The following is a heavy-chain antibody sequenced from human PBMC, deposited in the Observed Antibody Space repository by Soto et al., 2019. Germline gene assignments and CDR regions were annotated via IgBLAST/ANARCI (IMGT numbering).Heavy chain of an antibody. CDR2: ISAYNGNT. D-gene: IGHD3-10*01. CDR1: GYTFTSYG. V-gene: IGHV1-18*04. J-gene: IGHJ6*02. Sequence: ASVKVSCKASGYTFTSYGISWVRQAPEQGLEWMGWISAYNGNTNYAQKLQGRVTMTTDTSTSTAYMELRSLRSDDTAVYYCARGGSGSYYNPTLNYYYYGMDVWGQGTTVTVSS. CDR3: ARGGSGSYYNPTLNYYYYGMDV.